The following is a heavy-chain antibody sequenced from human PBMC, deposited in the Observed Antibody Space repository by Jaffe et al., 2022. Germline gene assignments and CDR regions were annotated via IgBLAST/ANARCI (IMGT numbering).Heavy chain of an antibody. D-gene: IGHD6-13*01. V-gene: IGHV3-21*01. CDR1: GFTFSSYR. CDR2: ITISSSYI. CDR3: ARGTFTSSWEFDS. J-gene: IGHJ4*02. Sequence: EVQLVESGGGLVKPGGSLRLSCAASGFTFSSYRMNWVRQAPGKGLEWVSSITISSSYIYYADSVKGRFTISRDNAKKSLYLQMNSLRVEDTAVYYCARGTFTSSWEFDSWGQGTLVTVSS.